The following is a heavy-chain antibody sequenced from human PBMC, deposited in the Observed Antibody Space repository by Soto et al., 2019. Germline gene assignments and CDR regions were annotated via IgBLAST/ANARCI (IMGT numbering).Heavy chain of an antibody. CDR3: AREKDIVLVPALAPHGAFDI. CDR2: IYYSGST. V-gene: IGHV4-31*03. Sequence: PSETLSLTCTVSGGSISSGGDYWSWIRQHPGKGLEWIGYIYYSGSTYYNPSLKSRVTISVDTSKNQFSLKLSSVTAADTAVYYCAREKDIVLVPALAPHGAFDIGGQGTTVTVSS. CDR1: GGSISSGGDY. D-gene: IGHD2-2*01. J-gene: IGHJ3*02.